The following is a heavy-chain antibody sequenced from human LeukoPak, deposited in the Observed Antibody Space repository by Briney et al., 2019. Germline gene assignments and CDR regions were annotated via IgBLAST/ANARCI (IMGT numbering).Heavy chain of an antibody. CDR2: IYYSGST. CDR3: ARDLCTNGVCYDAFDI. CDR1: GGSISSSSYY. D-gene: IGHD2-8*01. V-gene: IGHV4-39*02. J-gene: IGHJ3*02. Sequence: SETLSLTCTVSGGSISSSSYYWGWIRQPPGKGLEWIGSIYYSGSTYHNPSLKSRVTISVDTSKNQFSLKLSSVTAADTAVYYCARDLCTNGVCYDAFDIWGQGTMVNVSS.